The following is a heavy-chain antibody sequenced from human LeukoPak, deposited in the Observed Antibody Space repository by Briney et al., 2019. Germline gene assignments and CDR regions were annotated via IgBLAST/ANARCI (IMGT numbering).Heavy chain of an antibody. CDR1: GFTFSSYS. D-gene: IGHD1-7*01. J-gene: IGHJ4*02. CDR2: ISSSSSTI. CDR3: ARDWNYGGDY. Sequence: GGSLRLSCAASGFTFSSYSMNWVRQAPGRGLEWVSYISSSSSTIYYADSVKGRFTISRDNAKNSLYLQMNSLRAEDTAVYYCARDWNYGGDYWGQGTLVTVSS. V-gene: IGHV3-48*04.